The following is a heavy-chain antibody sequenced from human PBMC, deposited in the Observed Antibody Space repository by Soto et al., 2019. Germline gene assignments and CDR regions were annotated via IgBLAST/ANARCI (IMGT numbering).Heavy chain of an antibody. CDR3: ARDRHYDFWSGYRSDMNERYFDY. CDR1: GFTFSSYW. V-gene: IGHV3-74*01. D-gene: IGHD3-3*01. Sequence: PGGSLRLSCAASGFTFSSYWMHWVRQAPGKGLVWVSRINSDGSSTSYADSVNGRFTISRDNAKNTLYLQMNSLRAEDTAVYYCARDRHYDFWSGYRSDMNERYFDYWGQGTLVTVSS. CDR2: INSDGSST. J-gene: IGHJ4*02.